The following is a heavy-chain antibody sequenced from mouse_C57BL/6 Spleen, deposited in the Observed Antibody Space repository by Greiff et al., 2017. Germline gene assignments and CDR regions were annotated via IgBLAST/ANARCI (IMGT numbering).Heavy chain of an antibody. CDR3: AREGSSPYLYAMDY. CDR1: GYTFTSYW. J-gene: IGHJ4*01. CDR2: IHPNSGST. D-gene: IGHD1-1*01. Sequence: QVQLKQPGAELVKPGASVKLSCKASGYTFTSYWMHWVKQRPGQGLEWIGMIHPNSGSTNYNEKFKSKATLTVDKSSSTAYMQLSSLTSEDSAVYDGAREGSSPYLYAMDYWGQGTSVTVSS. V-gene: IGHV1-64*01.